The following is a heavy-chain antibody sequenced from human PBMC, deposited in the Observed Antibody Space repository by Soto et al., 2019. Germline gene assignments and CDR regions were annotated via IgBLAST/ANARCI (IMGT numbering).Heavy chain of an antibody. CDR1: GYTFTGYY. CDR3: ARDVLHSSSSNYYYYYGMDV. V-gene: IGHV1-2*04. CDR2: INPNSGGT. D-gene: IGHD6-6*01. J-gene: IGHJ6*02. Sequence: VKVSCKASGYTFTGYYMHWVRQAPGQGLEWMGWINPNSGGTNYAQKFQGWVTMTRDTSISTAYMELSRLRSDDTAVYYCARDVLHSSSSNYYYYYGMDVWGQGTTVTVSS.